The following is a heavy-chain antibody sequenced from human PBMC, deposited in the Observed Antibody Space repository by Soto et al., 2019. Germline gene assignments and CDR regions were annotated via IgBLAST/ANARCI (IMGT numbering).Heavy chain of an antibody. CDR1: GYTFTSYG. CDR3: ARDSEQGGEFDY. J-gene: IGHJ4*02. Sequence: QVQLVQSGAEVKKPGASVKVSCKASGYTFTSYGISWVRQAPGQGLEWMGWISAYNGNTNSAQKLQGRVTMTTDTTTSPDYVELRSLRSDDTAVYYWARDSEQGGEFDYWGQGTLVTVSS. CDR2: ISAYNGNT. D-gene: IGHD3-16*01. V-gene: IGHV1-18*01.